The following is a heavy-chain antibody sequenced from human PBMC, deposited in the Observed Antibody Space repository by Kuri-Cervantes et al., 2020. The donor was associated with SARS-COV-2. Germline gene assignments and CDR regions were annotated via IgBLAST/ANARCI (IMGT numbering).Heavy chain of an antibody. CDR1: GFTFSNYA. Sequence: GESLKISWAVSGFTFSNYAMHWVRQAPGKGLEWVAVISYDGSSKYYADSVKGRFTISRDNPKNTLYLQMNRLTIEDTAVYYCARVYSSWYKGPFDYWGQGTLVTVSS. J-gene: IGHJ4*02. V-gene: IGHV3-30*04. D-gene: IGHD6-13*01. CDR3: ARVYSSWYKGPFDY. CDR2: ISYDGSSK.